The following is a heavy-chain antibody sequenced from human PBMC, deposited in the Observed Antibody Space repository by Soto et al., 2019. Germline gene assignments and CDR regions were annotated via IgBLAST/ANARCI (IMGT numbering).Heavy chain of an antibody. CDR2: ISGSGDST. D-gene: IGHD6-6*01. CDR1: GFTFSDHG. J-gene: IGHJ3*02. Sequence: GGSLRLCCAASGFTFSDHGMSWVLKDTGKGLEWVSVISGSGDSTYYADPVKGRFTISRENAKNSLYLQMNSLRAGDTAVYYCATSSGAYGGYDGFDIWGQGTMVTVSS. CDR3: ATSSGAYGGYDGFDI. V-gene: IGHV3-23*01.